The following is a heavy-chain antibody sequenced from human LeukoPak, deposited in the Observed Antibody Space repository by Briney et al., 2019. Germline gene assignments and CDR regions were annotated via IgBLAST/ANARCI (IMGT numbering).Heavy chain of an antibody. Sequence: PSETLSLTCAVSGGSISSGGYSWSWIRQPPGKGLEWIGYIYHNGSTYYNPSLKSRVTISVDRSKNQFSLKLSSVTAADTAVYYCARGEGYCSGGSCYFDYWGQGTLVTVSS. CDR1: GGSISSGGYS. CDR3: ARGEGYCSGGSCYFDY. D-gene: IGHD2-15*01. CDR2: IYHNGST. J-gene: IGHJ4*02. V-gene: IGHV4-30-2*01.